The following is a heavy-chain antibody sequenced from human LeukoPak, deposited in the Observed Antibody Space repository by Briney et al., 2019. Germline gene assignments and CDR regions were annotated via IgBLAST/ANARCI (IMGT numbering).Heavy chain of an antibody. CDR3: ATFYGDYASSAGR. CDR2: INSDGLST. Sequence: GGSLRLSCAASGFTFSSYWMHCVRQGPEKGLMWVSRINSDGLSTSYADSVKGRFTISRDNAKNTVYLQMNSLRAEDAAVYYCATFYGDYASSAGRWGQGILVTVSS. J-gene: IGHJ4*02. D-gene: IGHD4-17*01. CDR1: GFTFSSYW. V-gene: IGHV3-74*01.